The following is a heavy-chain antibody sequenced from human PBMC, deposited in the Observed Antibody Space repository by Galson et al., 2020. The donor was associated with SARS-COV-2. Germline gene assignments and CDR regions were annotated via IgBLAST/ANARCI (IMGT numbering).Heavy chain of an antibody. J-gene: IGHJ6*02. V-gene: IGHV3-30*03. Sequence: GASLKISCAASGFTSKSYSMYWVRQAPGKGLEWVAVITYDGRNKYYADSVKGRFTISRDNFKNTRYLQMNSLRAEDTAVYSCAREQYYGSGSYYYYYGMDVWGQGTTVTGSS. CDR1: GFTSKSYS. CDR3: AREQYYGSGSYYYYYGMDV. CDR2: ITYDGRNK. D-gene: IGHD3-10*01.